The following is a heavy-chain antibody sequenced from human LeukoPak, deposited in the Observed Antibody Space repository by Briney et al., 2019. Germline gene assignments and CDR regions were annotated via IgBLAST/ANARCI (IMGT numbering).Heavy chain of an antibody. Sequence: PGRSLRLSCAASAFTFNTYAMHWVRQAPGKGLGWVAIISFDGSNKYYADSVKGRFTISRDNSKNTLYLQMNSLRAEDTAVYYCVREDSYGYYLDFWGQGTLVTVSS. J-gene: IGHJ4*02. V-gene: IGHV3-30-3*01. CDR2: ISFDGSNK. D-gene: IGHD5-18*01. CDR3: VREDSYGYYLDF. CDR1: AFTFNTYA.